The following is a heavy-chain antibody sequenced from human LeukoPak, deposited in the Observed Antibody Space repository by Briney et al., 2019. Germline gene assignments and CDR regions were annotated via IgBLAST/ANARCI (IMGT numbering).Heavy chain of an antibody. Sequence: ASVKVSCKASGYSFTTYGVNWVRQAPGQGLEWMGWINTNTGDPTYAQGFTGRFVFSLDTSVSTAYLQISSLKAEDTAVYYCARVVRDTSPSGFGYWGQGTLVTVSS. CDR1: GYSFTTYG. CDR3: ARVVRDTSPSGFGY. CDR2: INTNTGDP. V-gene: IGHV7-4-1*02. D-gene: IGHD2-2*01. J-gene: IGHJ4*02.